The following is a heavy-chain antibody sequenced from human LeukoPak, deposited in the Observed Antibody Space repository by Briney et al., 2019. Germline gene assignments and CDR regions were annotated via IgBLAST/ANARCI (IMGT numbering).Heavy chain of an antibody. V-gene: IGHV3-33*01. Sequence: PGGSLRLSCAASGFTFSSYGMHWVRQAPGKGLEWVAVIWYDGSNKYYADSVKGRFTISRDNSKNTLYLQMNSLRAEDTAVYYCARDRVTMVRGVQYYFDYWGQGTLVTVSS. D-gene: IGHD3-10*01. CDR2: IWYDGSNK. CDR3: ARDRVTMVRGVQYYFDY. J-gene: IGHJ4*02. CDR1: GFTFSSYG.